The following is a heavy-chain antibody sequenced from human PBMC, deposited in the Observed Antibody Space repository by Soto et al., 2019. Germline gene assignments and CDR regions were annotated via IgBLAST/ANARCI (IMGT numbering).Heavy chain of an antibody. CDR2: ISAYNGNT. V-gene: IGHV1-18*01. CDR1: ASPFTSYV. Sequence: ASVKLSCKASASPFTSYVISWVRQAPGQGLEWMGWISAYNGNTNYAQKLQGRVTMTTDTSTSTAYMELRSLRSDDTAVSYCTGDAAVGLFDYSRQGALLTVSS. CDR3: TGDAAVGLFDY. D-gene: IGHD6-19*01. J-gene: IGHJ4*02.